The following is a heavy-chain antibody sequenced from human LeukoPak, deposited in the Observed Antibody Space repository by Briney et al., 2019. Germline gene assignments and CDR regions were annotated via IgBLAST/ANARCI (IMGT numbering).Heavy chain of an antibody. D-gene: IGHD3-3*01. CDR2: IYYSGST. CDR3: ARGRFLDAFDI. V-gene: IGHV4-59*13. CDR1: GGSIRNY. Sequence: PSETLSLTCTVSGGSIRNYGSWIRQPPGKALEWIGYIYYSGSTKYKPSLKSRVTISVDTSKNQFSLKLSSVTAADTAVYYCARGRFLDAFDIWGQGTMVTVSS. J-gene: IGHJ3*02.